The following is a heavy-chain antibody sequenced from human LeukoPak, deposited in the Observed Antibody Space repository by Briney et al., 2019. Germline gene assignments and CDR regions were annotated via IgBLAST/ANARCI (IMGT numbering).Heavy chain of an antibody. CDR2: IYHSGST. Sequence: PSETLSLTCTVSGYSISSGYYWGWIRQPPGKGLEWIGTIYHSGSTYYNPSLKSRVTISVDTSKNQFSLKLSSVTAADTAVYYCARVDVTMVRGVADYYYYYGMDVWGKGTTVTVSS. CDR3: ARVDVTMVRGVADYYYYYGMDV. D-gene: IGHD3-10*01. CDR1: GYSISSGYY. V-gene: IGHV4-38-2*02. J-gene: IGHJ6*04.